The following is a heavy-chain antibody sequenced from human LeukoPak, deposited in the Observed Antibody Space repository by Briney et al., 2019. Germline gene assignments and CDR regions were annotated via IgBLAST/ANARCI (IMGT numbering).Heavy chain of an antibody. CDR2: IYDNGNT. J-gene: IGHJ4*02. Sequence: SETLSLTCTVSGGPLSAYYWTWIRQPPGKGLEWIGYIYDNGNTNYNPSLKSRVTISVDTSKNQFSLKLSSVTAADTAVYYCATGETGSTLGGYWGQGALVTVSS. CDR1: GGPLSAYY. V-gene: IGHV4-59*03. D-gene: IGHD1-1*01. CDR3: ATGETGSTLGGY.